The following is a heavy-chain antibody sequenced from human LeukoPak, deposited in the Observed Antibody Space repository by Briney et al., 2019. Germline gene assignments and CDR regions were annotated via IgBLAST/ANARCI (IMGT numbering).Heavy chain of an antibody. CDR2: IKQDGREK. CDR1: GFTFSSYW. Sequence: GGSLRLSCAASGFTFSSYWMSWVRQAPGKGLEWVANIKQDGREKYYVDSVKGRFTISRDNAKNSLYLQMNSLRAEDTAVYYCARDGVVPAAMIDYYYYGMDVWGQGTTVTVSS. CDR3: ARDGVVPAAMIDYYYYGMDV. J-gene: IGHJ6*02. V-gene: IGHV3-7*04. D-gene: IGHD2-2*01.